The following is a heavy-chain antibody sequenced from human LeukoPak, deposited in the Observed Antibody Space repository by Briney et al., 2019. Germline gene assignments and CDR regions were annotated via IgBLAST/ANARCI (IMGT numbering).Heavy chain of an antibody. CDR1: GYTFTNYA. CDR2: INTGNGNI. J-gene: IGHJ4*02. V-gene: IGHV1-3*04. Sequence: ASVTVSCKASGYTFTNYAMHWVRQAPGQRLEWMGWINTGNGNIKYSQKFQDRVTITRDTSASTAYMELSNLRSEDTAVYYCAREYFYDETPDYWGQGTLVTVSS. D-gene: IGHD3-22*01. CDR3: AREYFYDETPDY.